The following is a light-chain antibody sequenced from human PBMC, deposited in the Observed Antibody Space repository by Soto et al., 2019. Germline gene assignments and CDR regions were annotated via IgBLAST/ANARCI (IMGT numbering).Light chain of an antibody. CDR2: VNN. J-gene: IGLJ3*02. CDR1: SSNIGAGYT. CDR3: AAWDDSLNGRNWV. V-gene: IGLV1-40*01. Sequence: QSVLTQPPSMSGAPGQRVTISCTGSSSNIGAGYTVHWYQQLPETAPKLLISVNNDRPSGVPDRFSVSKSGTSASLAITGLQAEDEADYYCAAWDDSLNGRNWVFGGGTQLTVL.